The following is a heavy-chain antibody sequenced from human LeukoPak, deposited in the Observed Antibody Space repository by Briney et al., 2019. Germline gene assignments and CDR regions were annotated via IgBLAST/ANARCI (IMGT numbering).Heavy chain of an antibody. D-gene: IGHD6-13*01. Sequence: GGSLRLSCAASGFTVSSNYMSWVRQAPGKGLEWVSVIYSGGSTYYADSVKGRFTISRDNSKNTLYLQMNSLSAEDTAVYYCARDVIAAVGTEYFQHWGQGTLVTVSS. V-gene: IGHV3-53*01. CDR3: ARDVIAAVGTEYFQH. CDR2: IYSGGST. CDR1: GFTVSSNY. J-gene: IGHJ1*01.